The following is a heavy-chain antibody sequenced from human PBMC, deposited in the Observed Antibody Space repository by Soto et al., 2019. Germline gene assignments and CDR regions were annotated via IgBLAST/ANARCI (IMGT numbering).Heavy chain of an antibody. CDR2: ISSSSGYK. CDR3: ARDRVELERHGGLIY. Sequence: GGSLRLSCAASGFTFSNYNMNWVRQAPGKGLEWVSSISSSSGYKYYSDSVRGRFTISRDNAKNSLYLQMNSLRPEDTAVYYCARDRVELERHGGLIYWGHGTLVTVSA. V-gene: IGHV3-21*01. CDR1: GFTFSNYN. D-gene: IGHD1-1*01. J-gene: IGHJ4*01.